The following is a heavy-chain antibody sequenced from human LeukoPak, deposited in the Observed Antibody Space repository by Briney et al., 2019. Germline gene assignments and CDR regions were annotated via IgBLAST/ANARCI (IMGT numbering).Heavy chain of an antibody. CDR1: SGSISDYY. J-gene: IGHJ4*02. CDR3: ARSSRSWSTFDN. V-gene: IGHV4-4*07. Sequence: SETLSLTCTVSSGSISDYYWTWVRQPAGKGLEWIGRIHTSGTTNYNPSLKSRVTMSVDTSKNQFSLKLSSVTAADSAVYYCARSSRSWSTFDNWGQGTLVTVSS. CDR2: IHTSGTT. D-gene: IGHD2-2*01.